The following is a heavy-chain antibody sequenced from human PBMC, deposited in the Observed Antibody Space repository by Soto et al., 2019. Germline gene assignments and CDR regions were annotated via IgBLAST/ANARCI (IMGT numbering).Heavy chain of an antibody. CDR1: GGTFSSYT. CDR3: ARDGEYSGYDYSGDNWFDP. J-gene: IGHJ5*02. V-gene: IGHV1-69*04. D-gene: IGHD5-12*01. Sequence: GASVKVSCKASGGTFSSYTVSWVRQAPGQGLEWMGRIIPILGIANYAQKFQGRVTITADKSTSTAYMELSSLRSEDTAVYYCARDGEYSGYDYSGDNWFDPWGQGTLVTVSS. CDR2: IIPILGIA.